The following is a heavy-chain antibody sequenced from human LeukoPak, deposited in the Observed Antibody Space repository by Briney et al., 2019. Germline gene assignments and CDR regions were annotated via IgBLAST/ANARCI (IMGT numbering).Heavy chain of an antibody. CDR1: GFTFGDYA. D-gene: IGHD5-18*01. Sequence: GRSLRLSCAASGFTFGDYAMHWVRQAPGKGVELVSGISWNSGSIGYADSVRRRFTISRDNAKNSLYLQMNRLRAEDTALYYCAKDGRAQTATFDYWGQGTLVTASS. V-gene: IGHV3-9*01. CDR3: AKDGRAQTATFDY. J-gene: IGHJ4*02. CDR2: ISWNSGSI.